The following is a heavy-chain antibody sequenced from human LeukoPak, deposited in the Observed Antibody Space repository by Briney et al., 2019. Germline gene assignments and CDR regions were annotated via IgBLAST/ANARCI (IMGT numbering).Heavy chain of an antibody. CDR2: IYYSGST. CDR1: GGSISSYY. D-gene: IGHD2-2*01. V-gene: IGHV4-59*01. J-gene: IGHJ4*02. Sequence: SETLSLTCTVSGGSISSYYWSWIRQPPGKGLEWIGYIYYSGSTNYNPSLKSRVTISVDTSKNQFSLKPSSVTAADTAVYYCARSTRYYFDYWGQGTLVTVSS. CDR3: ARSTRYYFDY.